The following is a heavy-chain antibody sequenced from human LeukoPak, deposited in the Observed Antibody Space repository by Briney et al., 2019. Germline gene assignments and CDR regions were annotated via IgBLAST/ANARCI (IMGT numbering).Heavy chain of an antibody. CDR1: GDSISGYY. CDR2: IYYSGRT. J-gene: IGHJ6*02. Sequence: PSATLSLTCTVSGDSISGYYWSWSRQPPGKGLEWIGYIYYSGRTNYNPSLKSRVTISEDTSKNHFSLRLRSVTAADTAVYYCARALQDYYYGMDVWGQGTTVTVSS. D-gene: IGHD5-24*01. V-gene: IGHV4-59*08. CDR3: ARALQDYYYGMDV.